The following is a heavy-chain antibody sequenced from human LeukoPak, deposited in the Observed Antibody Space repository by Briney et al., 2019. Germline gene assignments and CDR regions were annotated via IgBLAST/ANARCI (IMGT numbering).Heavy chain of an antibody. CDR3: ARHWYGDFVLRWFDP. CDR1: GGSISSSSYY. V-gene: IGHV4-39*01. D-gene: IGHD4-17*01. J-gene: IGHJ5*02. Sequence: SETLSLTCTVSGGSISSSSYYWGWILQPPGKGLEWIGSIYYSGSTYYNPSLKSRVTISVDTSKNQFSLKLSSVTAAATAVYYCARHWYGDFVLRWFDPWGQGTLVTVSS. CDR2: IYYSGST.